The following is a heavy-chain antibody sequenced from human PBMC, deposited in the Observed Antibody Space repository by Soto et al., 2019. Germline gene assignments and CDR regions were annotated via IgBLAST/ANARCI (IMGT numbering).Heavy chain of an antibody. CDR1: GFNFISYS. J-gene: IGHJ4*02. D-gene: IGHD3-10*01. V-gene: IGHV3-23*01. CDR2: FRSGGDDDTT. Sequence: GGSQRLSYAASGFNFISYSMSWVRQAPGKGLEWVSGFRSGGDDDTTYYADSVRGRFTISRDNSKNTLFLQMNSLRAEDTAIYYCAKKVNSGSGSQFFDYWGQGTLVTVSS. CDR3: AKKVNSGSGSQFFDY.